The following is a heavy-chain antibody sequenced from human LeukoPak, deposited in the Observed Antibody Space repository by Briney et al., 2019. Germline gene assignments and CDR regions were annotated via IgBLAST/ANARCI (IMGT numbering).Heavy chain of an antibody. Sequence: PGGSLRLSCAASGFTFSSYSLTWVRQAPGKGLEWVSSISRTNNYMYYADSVKGRFTISRDNARNSLYLQMNGLRAEDTAVYYCARLERNSRGDWSDPWGQGTLVTVSS. CDR3: ARLERNSRGDWSDP. D-gene: IGHD1/OR15-1a*01. CDR1: GFTFSSYS. V-gene: IGHV3-21*01. CDR2: ISRTNNYM. J-gene: IGHJ5*02.